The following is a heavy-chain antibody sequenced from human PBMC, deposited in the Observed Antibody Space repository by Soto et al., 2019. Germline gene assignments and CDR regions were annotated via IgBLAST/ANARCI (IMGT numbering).Heavy chain of an antibody. CDR1: GFTFSDYY. J-gene: IGHJ2*01. V-gene: IGHV3-11*01. CDR3: ARVDGFVVVVIPPPDWYFDL. CDR2: ISSSGSPI. D-gene: IGHD2-21*01. Sequence: QVQLVESGGGLVKPGGSLRLSCAASGFTFSDYYMSWIRQAPGKGLEWVSYISSSGSPIYYADSVKGRFTISRDNAKNSLYLQMNSLGAEYTAVYYCARVDGFVVVVIPPPDWYFDLWGRGTLVTVSS.